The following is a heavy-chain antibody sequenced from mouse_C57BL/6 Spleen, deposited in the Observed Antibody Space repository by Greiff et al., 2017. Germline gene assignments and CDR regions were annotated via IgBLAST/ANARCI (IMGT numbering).Heavy chain of an antibody. CDR3: ARRDYRAY. Sequence: QVQLQQPGAELVKPGASVKLSCKASGYTFTSYWMQWVKQRPGQGLEWIGEIDPSDSYTNYNQKFKGKATLTVDTSSSTAYMQLSSLTSEDSAVYYCARRDYRAYWGQGTLVTVSA. V-gene: IGHV1-50*01. J-gene: IGHJ3*01. CDR1: GYTFTSYW. D-gene: IGHD2-14*01. CDR2: IDPSDSYT.